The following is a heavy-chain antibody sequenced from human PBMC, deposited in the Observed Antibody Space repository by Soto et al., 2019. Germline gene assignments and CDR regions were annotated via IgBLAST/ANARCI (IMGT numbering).Heavy chain of an antibody. Sequence: QMQLQASGPGLVKPSETLSLTCTVSGGSIRSYFWSWIRQAPGKKLEWLGYVYHNGNTNYNPSPRSRLTWSFDTSNTRLSLNLKPVTAAGAAVYYWAVPGPAGLWGRGTLVTVAS. D-gene: IGHD7-27*01. CDR2: VYHNGNT. V-gene: IGHV4-59*01. CDR3: AVPGPAGL. J-gene: IGHJ2*01. CDR1: GGSIRSYF.